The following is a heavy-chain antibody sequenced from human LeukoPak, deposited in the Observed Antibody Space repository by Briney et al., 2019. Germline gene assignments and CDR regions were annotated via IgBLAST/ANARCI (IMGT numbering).Heavy chain of an antibody. D-gene: IGHD4-11*01. J-gene: IGHJ4*02. CDR1: GFTFSSYG. CDR2: ISYDGSNK. Sequence: GGSLRLSCAASGFTFSSYGMHWVRQAPGKGLEWVAVISYDGSNKYYADSVKGRFTISRDNSKNTLYLQMNSLRAEDTAVYYCAKDHGLYSNPEYYFDYWGQGTLVTVSS. CDR3: AKDHGLYSNPEYYFDY. V-gene: IGHV3-30*18.